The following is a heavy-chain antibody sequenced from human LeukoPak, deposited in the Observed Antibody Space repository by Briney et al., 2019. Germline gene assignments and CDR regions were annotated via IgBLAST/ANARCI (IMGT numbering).Heavy chain of an antibody. CDR2: IYDTGST. V-gene: IGHV4-38-2*01. CDR1: GFTFSSYA. Sequence: GSLRLSCAASGFTFSSYAMSWVRQPPGKGLEWIGSIYDTGSTFYNPSLKSRVIISVDTSKNQFSLKLSPVTAADTAVYYCQSRFLEWLLDYWGQGTLVTVSS. D-gene: IGHD3-3*01. J-gene: IGHJ4*02. CDR3: QSRFLEWLLDY.